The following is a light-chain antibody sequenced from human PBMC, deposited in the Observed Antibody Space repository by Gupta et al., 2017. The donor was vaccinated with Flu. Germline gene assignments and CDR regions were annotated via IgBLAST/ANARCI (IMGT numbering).Light chain of an antibody. Sequence: QSALTQPASVSGSPGQSITISCAGTSSDVGNYNFVSWYQQHPGKAPKLMIYEVTNRPSGISNRFSGSKSGTTASLNIAGLQAEDEADYYCSSYKSSSTQVVFGGGTKLTVL. CDR1: SSDVGNYNF. CDR2: EVT. V-gene: IGLV2-14*01. CDR3: SSYKSSSTQVV. J-gene: IGLJ2*01.